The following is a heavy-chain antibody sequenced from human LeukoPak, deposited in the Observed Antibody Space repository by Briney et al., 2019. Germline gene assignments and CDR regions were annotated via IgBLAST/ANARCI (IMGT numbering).Heavy chain of an antibody. J-gene: IGHJ3*02. Sequence: PSETLSLTCAVYGGSFRGYYWSWIRQPPGKGVEGVGEINHSGSTNYNPSLKSRVTISVDTSKNQFSLKLSSVTAADTAVYYCARANGYYYDSSGYAHDAFDIWGQGTMVTVSS. V-gene: IGHV4-34*01. CDR1: GGSFRGYY. CDR3: ARANGYYYDSSGYAHDAFDI. CDR2: INHSGST. D-gene: IGHD3-22*01.